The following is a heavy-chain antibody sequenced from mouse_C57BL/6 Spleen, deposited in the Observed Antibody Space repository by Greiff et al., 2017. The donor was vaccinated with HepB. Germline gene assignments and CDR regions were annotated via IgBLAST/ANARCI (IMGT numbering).Heavy chain of an antibody. J-gene: IGHJ4*01. Sequence: VKLVESGPGLVAPSQSLSITCTVSGFSLTSYGVHWVRQPPGKGLEWLVVIWSDGSTTYNSALKSRLSISKDNSKSQVFLKMNSLQTDDTAMYYCARQRGYYSNSYYAMDYWGQGTSVTVSS. CDR3: ARQRGYYSNSYYAMDY. CDR2: IWSDGST. CDR1: GFSLTSYG. V-gene: IGHV2-6-1*01. D-gene: IGHD2-5*01.